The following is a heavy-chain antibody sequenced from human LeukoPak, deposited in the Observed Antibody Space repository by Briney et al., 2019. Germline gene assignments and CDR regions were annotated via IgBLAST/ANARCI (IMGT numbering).Heavy chain of an antibody. V-gene: IGHV4-34*01. D-gene: IGHD2-2*01. J-gene: IGHJ4*02. Sequence: SETLSLTCAVYGESLSGYYWSWIRQPPGKELECIGEMNHRGSTNYNPSLNSPVTISVDTSKNQFSLKLSSVTAADTSVYYCAKGAFYCSSTSCYGTRLYYFDYWGQGTLVTVSS. CDR1: GESLSGYY. CDR2: MNHRGST. CDR3: AKGAFYCSSTSCYGTRLYYFDY.